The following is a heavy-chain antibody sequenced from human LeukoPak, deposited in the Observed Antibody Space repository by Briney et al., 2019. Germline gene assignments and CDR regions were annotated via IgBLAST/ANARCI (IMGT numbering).Heavy chain of an antibody. V-gene: IGHV4-34*01. Sequence: PSETLPLTCAVYGGSFSGYYWSWIRQPPGKGLEWIGEINHSGSTNYNPSLKSRVTISVDTSKNQFSLKLSSVTAADTAVYYCARALSSTRTLDVWGKGTTVTVSS. CDR2: INHSGST. J-gene: IGHJ6*04. D-gene: IGHD2-2*01. CDR3: ARALSSTRTLDV. CDR1: GGSFSGYY.